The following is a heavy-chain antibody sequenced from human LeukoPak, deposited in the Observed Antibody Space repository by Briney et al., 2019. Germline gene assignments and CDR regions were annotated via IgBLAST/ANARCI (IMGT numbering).Heavy chain of an antibody. J-gene: IGHJ4*02. CDR3: AGAGSETQWRAFDF. Sequence: GGSLRLSCAASGFTFSRYDMHWVRQTTGKGLEWVSGIGTAGDTYYAGSVKGRFTISRENAKNSLYLQMNSLTAGDTAVYYCAGAGSETQWRAFDFWGQGALVTVFS. CDR2: IGTAGDT. CDR1: GFTFSRYD. D-gene: IGHD6-19*01. V-gene: IGHV3-13*01.